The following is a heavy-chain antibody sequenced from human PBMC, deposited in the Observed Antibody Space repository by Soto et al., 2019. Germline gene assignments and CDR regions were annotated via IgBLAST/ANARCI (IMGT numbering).Heavy chain of an antibody. CDR1: GYTFTGYY. V-gene: IGHV1-2*04. Sequence: GASVKVSCKASGYTFTGYYMHWVRQAPGQGLEWMGWINPNSGGTNYAQKFQGWVTMTRDTSISTAYMELSRLRSDDTAVYYCAKKAGKPAAGYDTGGQETLVTVSS. CDR2: INPNSGGT. D-gene: IGHD6-13*01. J-gene: IGHJ5*02. CDR3: AKKAGKPAAGYDT.